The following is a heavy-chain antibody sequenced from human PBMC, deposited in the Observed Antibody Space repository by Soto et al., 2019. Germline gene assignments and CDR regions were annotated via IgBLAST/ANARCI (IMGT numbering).Heavy chain of an antibody. Sequence: SETLSLTCTVSGGSISSGGYYWSWIRQHPGKGLEWIGYIYYSGSTYYNPSLKSRVTISVDTSKNQFSLKLSSVTAADTAVYYCARITWYNWNDGRMEYYYGIDVWGQGTTVTVSS. V-gene: IGHV4-31*03. D-gene: IGHD1-1*01. J-gene: IGHJ6*02. CDR3: ARITWYNWNDGRMEYYYGIDV. CDR2: IYYSGST. CDR1: GGSISSGGYY.